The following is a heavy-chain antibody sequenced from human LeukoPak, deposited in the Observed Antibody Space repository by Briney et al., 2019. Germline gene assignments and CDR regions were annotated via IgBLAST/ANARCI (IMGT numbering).Heavy chain of an antibody. J-gene: IGHJ3*02. CDR3: ARDVLWFGELLLSGAFDI. V-gene: IGHV3-21*01. D-gene: IGHD3-10*01. CDR2: ISSSSSYI. Sequence: GSLRLSCAAPEFTFSSYSMNWLRQAPGKGLEWVSSISSSSSYIYYADSVKGRFTISRDNAKNSLYLQMNSLRAEDTAVYYCARDVLWFGELLLSGAFDIWGQGTMVTVSS. CDR1: EFTFSSYS.